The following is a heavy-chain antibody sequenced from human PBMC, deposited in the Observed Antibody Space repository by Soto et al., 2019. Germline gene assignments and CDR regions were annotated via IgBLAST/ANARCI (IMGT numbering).Heavy chain of an antibody. J-gene: IGHJ5*02. CDR1: GGSISSSSYY. Sequence: SETLSLTCTVSGGSISSSSYYWGWIRQPPGKGLEWIGSIYYSGSTYYNPSLKSRVTISVDTSKNQFSLKLSSVTAADTAVYYCARRYYYYGSGSYYTPFNWFDPWGQGTLVTVSS. D-gene: IGHD3-10*01. CDR3: ARRYYYYGSGSYYTPFNWFDP. V-gene: IGHV4-39*01. CDR2: IYYSGST.